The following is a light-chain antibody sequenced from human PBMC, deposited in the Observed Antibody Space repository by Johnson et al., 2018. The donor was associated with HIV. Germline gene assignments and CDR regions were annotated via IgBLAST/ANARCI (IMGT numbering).Light chain of an antibody. CDR3: GTWASSLRAGF. CDR1: SSNIGNNY. J-gene: IGLJ1*01. V-gene: IGLV1-51*02. CDR2: ENN. Sequence: QSVLTQPPSVSAAPGQKVTISCYGSSSNIGNNYVSWYQHLPGTAPKLLIYENNKRPSGIPDRFSGSKSGTSATLGITGLQTGDEADYYCGTWASSLRAGFFGTGTKVTVL.